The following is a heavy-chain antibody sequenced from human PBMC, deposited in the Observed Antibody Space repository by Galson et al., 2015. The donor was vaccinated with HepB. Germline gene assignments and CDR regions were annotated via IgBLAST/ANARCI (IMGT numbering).Heavy chain of an antibody. CDR1: GYSFTSHW. Sequence: QSGAEVKKPGESLKISCKGSGYSFTSHWIGWVRQMPGKGLEWMGIIYPGDSDTRYSPSFQGQVTISADKSISTAYLQWSSLKASDTAMYYCARQGSGWYLRGDAFDIWGQGTMVTVSS. V-gene: IGHV5-51*01. CDR2: IYPGDSDT. CDR3: ARQGSGWYLRGDAFDI. D-gene: IGHD6-19*01. J-gene: IGHJ3*02.